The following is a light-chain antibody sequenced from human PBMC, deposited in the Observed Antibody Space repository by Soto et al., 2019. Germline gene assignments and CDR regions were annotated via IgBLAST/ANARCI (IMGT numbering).Light chain of an antibody. J-gene: IGKJ1*01. CDR2: GAS. V-gene: IGKV3-20*01. CDR1: QSVSSSY. Sequence: EIVLTQSPGTLSLSPGERATLSCRASQSVSSSYLAWYQQKPGQAPRLLIYGASSRATGIPDRFSGSGSGTEFTLTISRLQPDDFATYYCQHYNSYSEAXGQGTKGDI. CDR3: QHYNSYSEA.